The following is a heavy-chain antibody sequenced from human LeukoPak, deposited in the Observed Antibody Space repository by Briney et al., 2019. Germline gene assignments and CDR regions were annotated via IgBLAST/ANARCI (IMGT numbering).Heavy chain of an antibody. Sequence: PGGSLRLSCAASGLTFSGYNMNWVRQAPGKGLEWVSSISHSSSSLYYADSVKGRFTISRDNAKNCLYLQMNSLRAEDTAVYYCARDPTGTTFGYWGQGTLVTVSS. J-gene: IGHJ4*02. CDR1: GLTFSGYN. D-gene: IGHD1-7*01. V-gene: IGHV3-21*01. CDR2: ISHSSSSL. CDR3: ARDPTGTTFGY.